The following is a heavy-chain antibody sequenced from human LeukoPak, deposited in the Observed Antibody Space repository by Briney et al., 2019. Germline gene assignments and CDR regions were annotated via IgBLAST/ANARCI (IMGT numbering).Heavy chain of an antibody. Sequence: PSETLSLTCAVSGGSISSGGYSWSWIRQPPGTGLEWIGYIYHSGSTYYNPSLKSRVTLSVDRSKNQFSLKLSSVTAADTAVYYCARSWVVRGVFDYWGQGTLVTVSS. CDR3: ARSWVVRGVFDY. CDR2: IYHSGST. D-gene: IGHD3-10*01. CDR1: GGSISSGGYS. J-gene: IGHJ4*02. V-gene: IGHV4-30-2*01.